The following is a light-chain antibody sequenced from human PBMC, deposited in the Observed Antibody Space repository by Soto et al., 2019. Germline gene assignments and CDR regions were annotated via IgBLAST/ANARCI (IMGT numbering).Light chain of an antibody. CDR3: QQYHHLTRT. V-gene: IGKV3-15*01. CDR2: SAS. Sequence: EIVMTESPATLSVSPGERATLSCRASQSVSSNLAWYQQKPGQAPRLLIYSASTRAAGIPARFSASGSGTEFTLTITSPQSEDFAVYYCQQYHHLTRTFGGGTKVDI. CDR1: QSVSSN. J-gene: IGKJ4*01.